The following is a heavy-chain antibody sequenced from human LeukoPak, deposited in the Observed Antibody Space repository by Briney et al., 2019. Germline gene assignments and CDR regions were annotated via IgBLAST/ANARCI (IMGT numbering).Heavy chain of an antibody. Sequence: GGSLRLSCAASGFTFSTYGMHRVRQAPGKGLEWVAFIRYDGGNQYYAESVKGRFAISRDNSKNTLYVQVNSLRTEDTAVYYCAKVGSGWYGVDYWGQGTLVTVSS. V-gene: IGHV3-30*02. J-gene: IGHJ4*02. D-gene: IGHD6-19*01. CDR1: GFTFSTYG. CDR2: IRYDGGNQ. CDR3: AKVGSGWYGVDY.